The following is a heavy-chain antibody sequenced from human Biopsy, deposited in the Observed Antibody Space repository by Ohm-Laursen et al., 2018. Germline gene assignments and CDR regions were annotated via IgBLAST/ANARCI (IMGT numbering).Heavy chain of an antibody. D-gene: IGHD3-10*01. CDR1: GGFISSYY. Sequence: TLSLTCSVSGGFISSYYWSWIRQSAGRGLEWIGRIYIDGTSDYNPFLKNRVSMSVDSSKKQFSLRLTSLSVADTAKYYCARAPPLIRGVLESWFDPWGQGILVTVSS. CDR2: IYIDGTS. CDR3: ARAPPLIRGVLESWFDP. V-gene: IGHV4-4*07. J-gene: IGHJ5*02.